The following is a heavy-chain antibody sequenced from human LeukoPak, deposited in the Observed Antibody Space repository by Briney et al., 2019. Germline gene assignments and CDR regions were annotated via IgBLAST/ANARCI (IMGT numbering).Heavy chain of an antibody. V-gene: IGHV4-4*07. D-gene: IGHD1-26*01. CDR1: GGSISRYY. J-gene: IGHJ4*02. Sequence: SETLSLTCTVSGGSISRYYWSWIRQPAGKGLEWIGRIYTSGSTNYNPPLMSRVTMSVDTSKNQFSLKLSSVTAADTAVYYCARASGSYPAYYFDYWGQGTLVTVSS. CDR3: ARASGSYPAYYFDY. CDR2: IYTSGST.